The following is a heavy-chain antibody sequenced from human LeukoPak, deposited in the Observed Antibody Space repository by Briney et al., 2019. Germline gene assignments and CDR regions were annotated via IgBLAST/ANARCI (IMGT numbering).Heavy chain of an antibody. Sequence: PGGSLRLSCAASGFTFSSYAMSWVRQAPGKGLEWVSAISGSGGSTYYADSVKGRFTISRDNSKNTLYLQLNSLRAEDTAVYYCARGGKGYSYGPFDYWGQGTLVTVSS. CDR1: GFTFSSYA. CDR2: ISGSGGST. D-gene: IGHD5-18*01. V-gene: IGHV3-23*01. J-gene: IGHJ4*02. CDR3: ARGGKGYSYGPFDY.